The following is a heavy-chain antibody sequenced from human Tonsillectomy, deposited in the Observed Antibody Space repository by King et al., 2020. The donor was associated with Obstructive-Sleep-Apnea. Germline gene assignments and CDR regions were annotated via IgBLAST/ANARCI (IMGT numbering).Heavy chain of an antibody. J-gene: IGHJ4*02. CDR1: GGSISSSSHY. V-gene: IGHV4-39*07. Sequence: QLQESGPRLVKPSETLSLTCTVSGGSISSSSHYWGWIRQPPGMGLEWIGNVYYSGSTNYKSSLKSRVTISIDTSKNQFSLKLRSVTAADTAVYYCARSGISVDSGSDSDDWGQGTLVTVSS. CDR2: VYYSGST. CDR3: ARSGISVDSGSDSDD. D-gene: IGHD1-26*01.